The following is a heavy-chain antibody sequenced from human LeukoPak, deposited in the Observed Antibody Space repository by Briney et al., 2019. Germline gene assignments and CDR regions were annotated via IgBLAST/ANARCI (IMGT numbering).Heavy chain of an antibody. CDR2: INHSGST. D-gene: IGHD1-14*01. V-gene: IGHV4-34*01. Sequence: SETLSLTCAVYGGXFSGYYCSWIRQPPGKGREWLGQINHSGSTNYNPSLKSRVTISVDTSKNQFSLKLSTVTAADTAVYYCARVMAADSPDPDFDYWAREPWSPSPQ. CDR3: ARVMAADSPDPDFDY. CDR1: GGXFSGYY. J-gene: IGHJ4*02.